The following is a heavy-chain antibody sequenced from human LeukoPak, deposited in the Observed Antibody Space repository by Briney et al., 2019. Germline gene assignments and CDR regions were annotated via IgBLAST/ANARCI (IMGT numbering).Heavy chain of an antibody. CDR2: IGTDGSST. CDR3: LGYSSSLQPHC. V-gene: IGHV3-74*01. CDR1: GFTFSSYW. Sequence: QPGGSLRLSCAGSGFTFSSYWMHWVRQAPGKGLVWVSRIGTDGSSTTYADSVKGRFTISRDNAKNTLYLQMNSLRAEDTAVYYCLGYSSSLQPHCWGQGTLVTVSS. D-gene: IGHD6-6*01. J-gene: IGHJ4*02.